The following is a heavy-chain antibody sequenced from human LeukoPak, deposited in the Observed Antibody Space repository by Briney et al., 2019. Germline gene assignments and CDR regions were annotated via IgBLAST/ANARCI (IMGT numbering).Heavy chain of an antibody. CDR1: GYTFTGYY. D-gene: IGHD2-2*01. V-gene: IGHV1-2*02. CDR2: INPNSGGT. J-gene: IGHJ4*02. CDR3: AREPPHCSSTNCYFDY. Sequence: ASVKVSCKASGYTFTGYYMHWVRQAPGQGLEWMGWINPNSGGTNYTQKFQGRVTMTRDTSISTAYMELSRLRSDDTAVYYCAREPPHCSSTNCYFDYWGQGTLVTVSS.